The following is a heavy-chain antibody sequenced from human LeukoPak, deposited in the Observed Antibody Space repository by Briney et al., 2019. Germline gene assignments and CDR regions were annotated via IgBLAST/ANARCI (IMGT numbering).Heavy chain of an antibody. V-gene: IGHV1-2*02. J-gene: IGHJ3*02. CDR3: ARELELMWLGRLGRFGFYI. CDR1: GYTFTGYY. Sequence: GASVKVSCKASGYTFTGYYMHWVRQAPGQGLEWMGWINPNSGGTNYAQKFQGRVTMTRDTSISTAYMELSRLRSDDTAVYYCARELELMWLGRLGRFGFYIWGQRAMGTGSS. CDR2: INPNSGGT. D-gene: IGHD6-19*01.